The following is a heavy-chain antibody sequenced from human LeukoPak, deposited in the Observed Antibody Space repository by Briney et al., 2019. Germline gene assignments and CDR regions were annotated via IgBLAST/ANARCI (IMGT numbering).Heavy chain of an antibody. CDR3: ARVPQLEFNSSGWYYYYYGMDV. D-gene: IGHD6-19*01. Sequence: PSETLSLTCTVSGGSISSYYWSWIRQPPGKGLEWIGYIYYSGSTNYNPSLKSRVTISVDTSKNQFSLKLSSVTAADTAVYYCARVPQLEFNSSGWYYYYYGMDVWGQGTTVTVSS. V-gene: IGHV4-59*01. J-gene: IGHJ6*02. CDR1: GGSISSYY. CDR2: IYYSGST.